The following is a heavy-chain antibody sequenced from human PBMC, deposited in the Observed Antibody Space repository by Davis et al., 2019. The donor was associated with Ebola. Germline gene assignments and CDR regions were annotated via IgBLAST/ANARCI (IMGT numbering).Heavy chain of an antibody. D-gene: IGHD3-9*01. CDR3: ARDTYDILTGYRYYFDY. CDR1: GFTFSSYS. Sequence: GGSLRLSCAASGFTFSSYSMNWVRQAPGKGLEWVANIKQDGSEKYYVDSVKGRFTISRDNAKNSLYLQMNSLRAEDTAVYYCARDTYDILTGYRYYFDYWGQGTLVTVSS. CDR2: IKQDGSEK. V-gene: IGHV3-7*01. J-gene: IGHJ4*02.